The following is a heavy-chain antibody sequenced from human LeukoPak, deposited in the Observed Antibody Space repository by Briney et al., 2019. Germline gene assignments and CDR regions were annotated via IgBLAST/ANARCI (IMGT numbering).Heavy chain of an antibody. Sequence: SETLSLTCAVSGGSISSSNWWSWVRQPPGKGLEWIGEIYHSGSTNYNPSLKSRVTMSVDKSKNLFSLKLSSVTAADTAVYFCARGGDRGIFPYWGQGTLVTVSA. CDR1: GGSISSSNW. D-gene: IGHD3-3*01. J-gene: IGHJ4*02. CDR2: IYHSGST. V-gene: IGHV4-4*02. CDR3: ARGGDRGIFPY.